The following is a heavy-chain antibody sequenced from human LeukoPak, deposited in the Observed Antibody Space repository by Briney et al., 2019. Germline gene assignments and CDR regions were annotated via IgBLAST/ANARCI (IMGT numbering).Heavy chain of an antibody. CDR1: GGTFSSYA. CDR2: IIPIFGTA. D-gene: IGHD2-8*02. Sequence: SVKVSCKASGGTFSSYAISWVRQAPGQGLEWMGGIIPIFGTANYAQKFQGRVTITADESTSTAYMELSSLRSEDTAVYFCATLESILVPYFDYWGQGTLVTVSS. CDR3: ATLESILVPYFDY. J-gene: IGHJ4*02. V-gene: IGHV1-69*13.